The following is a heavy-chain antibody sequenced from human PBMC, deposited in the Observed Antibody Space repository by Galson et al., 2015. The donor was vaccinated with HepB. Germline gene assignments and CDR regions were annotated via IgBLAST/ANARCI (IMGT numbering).Heavy chain of an antibody. V-gene: IGHV2-5*02. J-gene: IGHJ4*02. CDR1: GFSLSTSGMT. CDR2: IYWDDNK. Sequence: PALVKPTQTLTLTCTLSGFSLSTSGMTVGWIRHPPGKALEWLAFIYWDDNKRYNPSLRNRPPISTDTSKTQVVLALTNVDPENTATYYCAHTERYSNTWCSVHYFDYWGQGTLVTVSS. CDR3: AHTERYSNTWCSVHYFDY. D-gene: IGHD6-13*01.